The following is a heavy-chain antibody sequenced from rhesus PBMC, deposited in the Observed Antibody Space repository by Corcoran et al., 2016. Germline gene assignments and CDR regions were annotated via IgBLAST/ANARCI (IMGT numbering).Heavy chain of an antibody. CDR2: IYWNDSK. CDR1: GFSISTTGTG. J-gene: IGHJ2*01. V-gene: IGHV2-95*01. CDR3: ARVTYYRGSYYYRRWYFDL. Sequence: QVTLKESGPALVKPTQTLTLTCTFSGFSISTTGTGVGWIRQPPVKALEWLASIYWNDSKYYSTSLKSRLTISKATSKNQVVLTMTNMDPVDTATYYCARVTYYRGSYYYRRWYFDLWGPGTPITISS. D-gene: IGHD3-16*01.